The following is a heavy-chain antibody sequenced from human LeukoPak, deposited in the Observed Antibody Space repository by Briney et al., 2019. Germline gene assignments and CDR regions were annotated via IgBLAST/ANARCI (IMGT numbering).Heavy chain of an antibody. CDR2: FSGSGGST. D-gene: IGHD3-10*01. J-gene: IGHJ4*02. Sequence: GGSLRLSCAASGFTFTNYAMSWVRQAPGKGLECISGFSGSGGSTYYADSVKGRFTISRDNSKNTLYLQMNSLRAEDTAVYYCARDNYGSGSYSWSKRLDYWGQGTLVTVSS. CDR3: ARDNYGSGSYSWSKRLDY. V-gene: IGHV3-23*01. CDR1: GFTFTNYA.